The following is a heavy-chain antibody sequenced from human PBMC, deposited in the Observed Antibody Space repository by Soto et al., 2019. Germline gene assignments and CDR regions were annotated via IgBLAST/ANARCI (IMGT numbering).Heavy chain of an antibody. V-gene: IGHV4-4*02. CDR1: GGSISSSNW. J-gene: IGHJ6*02. CDR2: IYHSGST. CDR3: ALDSSSSHGGLYYYAMDG. D-gene: IGHD6-6*01. Sequence: QVQLQESGPGLVKPSGTLSLTCAVSGGSISSSNWWSWVRQPPGKGLEWIGEIYHSGSTNYNPSLQSRVTISVDKSKNQFSLKLSSVTAADTAVYYCALDSSSSHGGLYYYAMDGWGQGTTVTVSS.